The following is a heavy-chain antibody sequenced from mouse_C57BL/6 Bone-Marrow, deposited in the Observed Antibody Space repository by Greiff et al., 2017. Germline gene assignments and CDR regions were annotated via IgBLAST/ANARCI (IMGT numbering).Heavy chain of an antibody. Sequence: DVKLVESGGDLVKPGGSLKLSCAASGFTFSSYGMSWVRQTPDKRLEWVATISSGGSYTYYPDSVKGRFTISRDNAKNTLYLQRSSLKSEDTAMYYCARQGGLYCAMDDWGQGTSVTVSS. J-gene: IGHJ4*01. D-gene: IGHD1-1*01. CDR2: ISSGGSYT. CDR3: ARQGGLYCAMDD. CDR1: GFTFSSYG. V-gene: IGHV5-6*02.